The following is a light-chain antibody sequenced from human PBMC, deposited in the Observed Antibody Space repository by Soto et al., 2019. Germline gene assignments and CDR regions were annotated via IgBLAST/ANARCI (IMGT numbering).Light chain of an antibody. CDR3: SSYTSSSTSWV. Sequence: QSALTQPASVSGSPGQSITISCTGTSSDVGGYNYVSWYQQHPGKATKLMIYDVSNRPSGVSNRFSGSKSGNTASLTISGLQAEDEADYYCSSYTSSSTSWVFVGGTQLTVL. V-gene: IGLV2-14*01. CDR1: SSDVGGYNY. J-gene: IGLJ3*02. CDR2: DVS.